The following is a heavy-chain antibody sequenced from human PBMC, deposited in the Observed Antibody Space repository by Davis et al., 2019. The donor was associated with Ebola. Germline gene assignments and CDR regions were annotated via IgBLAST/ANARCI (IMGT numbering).Heavy chain of an antibody. CDR3: AGGIEASPMDY. J-gene: IGHJ4*02. V-gene: IGHV4-59*01. D-gene: IGHD5-12*01. CDR2: IYYSWST. Sequence: MPSETLSLTCTVSGGSISSYYWSWIRQPPGKGLEWIGYIYYSWSTNYNPSLKRRVTISIDTSKNQFSLKLSPVTAAETAVYYCAGGIEASPMDYWGQGTLVTVSS. CDR1: GGSISSYY.